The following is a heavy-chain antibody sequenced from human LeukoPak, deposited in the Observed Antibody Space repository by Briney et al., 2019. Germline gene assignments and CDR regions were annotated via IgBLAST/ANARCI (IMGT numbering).Heavy chain of an antibody. D-gene: IGHD6-13*01. J-gene: IGHJ4*02. CDR1: GGSISSTSYY. CDR3: ARETAAGTPLDY. Sequence: SETLSLTCTVSGGSISSTSYYWGWIRQPPGKGLEWIGSIYYSGSTYYNPSLKSRVTISVDTSKNQFPLKLSSVTAADTAVYYCARETAAGTPLDYWGQGTLVTVSS. V-gene: IGHV4-39*02. CDR2: IYYSGST.